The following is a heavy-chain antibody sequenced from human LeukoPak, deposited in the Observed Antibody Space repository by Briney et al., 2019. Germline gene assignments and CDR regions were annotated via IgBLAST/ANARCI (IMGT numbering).Heavy chain of an antibody. CDR3: ARGHDFWSGSGLSWFDP. CDR2: IYYSGST. J-gene: IGHJ5*02. Sequence: SETLSLTCTVSGGSISSYYWSWIRQPPGKGLEWIGSIYYSGSTYYNPSLRSRVTISVDTSKNQFSLKLSSVTAADTAVYYCARGHDFWSGSGLSWFDPWGQGTLVTVSS. D-gene: IGHD3-3*01. CDR1: GGSISSYY. V-gene: IGHV4-59*05.